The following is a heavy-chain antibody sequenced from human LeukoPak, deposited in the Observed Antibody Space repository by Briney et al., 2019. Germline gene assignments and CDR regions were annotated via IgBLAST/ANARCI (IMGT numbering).Heavy chain of an antibody. CDR2: FSGSGGST. CDR1: GFTSGIYA. CDR3: AKENLPGRYSGYGIDY. V-gene: IGHV3-23*01. Sequence: PGGSLILSCAASGFTSGIYAMSWVRQAPGKGLEWVSAFSGSGGSTYYADSVKGRFTISRDNSKNTLYLQMNSLRAEDTAVYYCAKENLPGRYSGYGIDYWGQGTLVTVSS. J-gene: IGHJ4*02. D-gene: IGHD5-12*01.